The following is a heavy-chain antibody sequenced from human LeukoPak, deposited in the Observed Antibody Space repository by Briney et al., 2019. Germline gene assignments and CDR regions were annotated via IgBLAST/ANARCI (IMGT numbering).Heavy chain of an antibody. CDR2: VIPILGIA. CDR1: GGTFSSYT. Sequence: ASVKVSCKASGGTFSSYTISWVRQAPGQGLEWMGRVIPILGIANYAQKFHGRVTITADKSTSTAYMELSSLRSEDTAVYYCARQKYCSSTSCPLGIWGQGTMVTVSS. CDR3: ARQKYCSSTSCPLGI. J-gene: IGHJ3*02. V-gene: IGHV1-69*02. D-gene: IGHD2-2*01.